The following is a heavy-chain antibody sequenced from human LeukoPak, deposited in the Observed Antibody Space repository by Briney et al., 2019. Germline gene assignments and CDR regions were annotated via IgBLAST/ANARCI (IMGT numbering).Heavy chain of an antibody. J-gene: IGHJ4*02. CDR2: IIPIFGTA. CDR3: ARGHCSGGSCYSYY. D-gene: IGHD2-15*01. CDR1: GGTFSSYA. Sequence: SVKVSCQASGGTFSSYAISWVRQAPGQGLEWMGGIIPIFGTANYAQKFQGRVTITADESTSTAYMELSSLRSEDTAVYYCARGHCSGGSCYSYYWGQGTLVTVSS. V-gene: IGHV1-69*13.